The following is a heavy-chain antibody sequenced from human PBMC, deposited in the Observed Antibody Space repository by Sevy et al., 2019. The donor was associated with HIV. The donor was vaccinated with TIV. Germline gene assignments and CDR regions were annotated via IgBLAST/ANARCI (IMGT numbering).Heavy chain of an antibody. CDR1: GYTFTGYY. D-gene: IGHD6-13*01. CDR2: INPNSGGT. V-gene: IGHV1-2*04. Sequence: ASVKVSCKASGYTFTGYYMHWVRQAPGQGLEWMGWINPNSGGTNYAQKFQGWVTMTRDTSISTCYMELSRLRSDDTAVYYCAREYRIGAAGRVGYMDVWGKGTTVTVS. J-gene: IGHJ6*03. CDR3: AREYRIGAAGRVGYMDV.